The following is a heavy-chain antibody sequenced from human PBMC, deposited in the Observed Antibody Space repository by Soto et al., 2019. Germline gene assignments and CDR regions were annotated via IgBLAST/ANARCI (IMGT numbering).Heavy chain of an antibody. Sequence: SETLSLTCTVSGGSISCYHWSWLRQTPGKGLEWIGYVHYSWGSNYNPSLKSRVAISLDTSKSQFSLKLTSVTATDTAVYYGARQGFGALHGLLDVWGKRTTVTVS. CDR1: GGSISCYH. CDR2: VHYSWGS. V-gene: IGHV4-59*08. D-gene: IGHD3-10*01. J-gene: IGHJ6*03. CDR3: ARQGFGALHGLLDV.